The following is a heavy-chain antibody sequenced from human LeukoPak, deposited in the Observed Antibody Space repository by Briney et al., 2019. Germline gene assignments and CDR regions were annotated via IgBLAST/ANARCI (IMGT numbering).Heavy chain of an antibody. CDR3: ARRWVTMVRGIIHPFDP. J-gene: IGHJ5*02. D-gene: IGHD3-10*01. CDR1: GGSISSSNYY. V-gene: IGHV4-39*01. CDR2: IYYSGST. Sequence: KASETLSLTCTVSGGSISSSNYYWGWIRQPPGKGLEWIASIYYSGSTYYNPSLRSQVTISVDTSKNQFSLKLTSVTAADTAVYYCARRWVTMVRGIIHPFDPWGQGILVTVSS.